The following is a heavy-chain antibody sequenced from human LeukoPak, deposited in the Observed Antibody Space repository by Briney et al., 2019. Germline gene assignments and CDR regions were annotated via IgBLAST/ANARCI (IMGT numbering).Heavy chain of an antibody. CDR1: GGSISSYY. D-gene: IGHD5-18*01. CDR2: IYYSGST. CDR3: ARRGGIHLSYFDY. V-gene: IGHV4-59*08. Sequence: SETLSLTCTVSGGSISSYYWSWIRQPPGKGLEWIGYIYYSGSTNYNPSLKSRVAISVDTSKNQFSLKLSSVTAADTAVYYCARRGGIHLSYFDYWGQGTLVTVSS. J-gene: IGHJ4*02.